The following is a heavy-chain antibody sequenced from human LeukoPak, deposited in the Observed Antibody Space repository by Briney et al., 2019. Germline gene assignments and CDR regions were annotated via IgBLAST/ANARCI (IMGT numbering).Heavy chain of an antibody. CDR3: ARGGIPTFGVVRNYNYYYMDV. V-gene: IGHV3-7*01. J-gene: IGHJ6*03. Sequence: PGGSLRLSCVVSGFTFSTYWMSWVRQAPAKGLEWVANIRQDGSEKYYVDSVKGRFTISRDNAKNSLYLQMNSLRVEDTAVYYCARGGIPTFGVVRNYNYYYMDVWGKGTTVTVS. CDR1: GFTFSTYW. D-gene: IGHD3-3*01. CDR2: IRQDGSEK.